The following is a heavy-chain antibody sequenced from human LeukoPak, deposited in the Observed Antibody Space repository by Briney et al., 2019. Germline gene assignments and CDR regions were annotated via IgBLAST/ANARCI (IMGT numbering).Heavy chain of an antibody. Sequence: GGSLRLSCAASGFTFSSYSMNWVRQAPGKGLEWVSSISSSSSYIYYADSVKGRFTISRDNAKNSLYLQMNSLRAEDTAVYYCGRSIRYSWGPFDYWGQGTLVTVSS. CDR1: GFTFSSYS. V-gene: IGHV3-21*01. CDR2: ISSSSSYI. CDR3: GRSIRYSWGPFDY. D-gene: IGHD3-9*01. J-gene: IGHJ4*02.